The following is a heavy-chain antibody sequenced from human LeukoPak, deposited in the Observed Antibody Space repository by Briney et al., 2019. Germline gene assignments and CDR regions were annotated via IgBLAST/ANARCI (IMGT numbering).Heavy chain of an antibody. Sequence: GGSLRLSCAVSGLSFRDAWLCWVRQAPGKGLEWIGRTLGGDGPADYAAPVKGRFTISRDYSKDTMYLHMNSLKTEDTAVYYCTWMATVVTVDIWGQGTLVTVSS. CDR3: TWMATVVTVDI. D-gene: IGHD4-23*01. J-gene: IGHJ4*02. V-gene: IGHV3-15*01. CDR2: TLGGDGPA. CDR1: GLSFRDAW.